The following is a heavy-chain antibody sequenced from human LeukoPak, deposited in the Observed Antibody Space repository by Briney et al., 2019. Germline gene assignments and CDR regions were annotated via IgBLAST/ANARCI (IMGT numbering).Heavy chain of an antibody. V-gene: IGHV1-69*05. Sequence: SVKVSCKASGGTFSSYAISWVRQAPGQGLEWMGGIIPIFGTANYAQKFQGRVTITTDESTSTAYMELSSLRSEDTAVYYCARAGRYDFWSAYWSRNWFDPWGQGTLVTVSS. CDR1: GGTFSSYA. CDR2: IIPIFGTA. J-gene: IGHJ5*02. D-gene: IGHD3-3*01. CDR3: ARAGRYDFWSAYWSRNWFDP.